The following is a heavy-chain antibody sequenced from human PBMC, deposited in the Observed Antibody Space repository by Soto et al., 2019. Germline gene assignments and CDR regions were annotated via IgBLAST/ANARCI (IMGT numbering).Heavy chain of an antibody. CDR1: GFTFSDYY. J-gene: IGHJ4*02. D-gene: IGHD3-22*01. CDR2: ISSTGNTI. Sequence: QVQLVESGGGLVQTSGSRRIACVASGFTFSDYYMSWVRQAPGKGLEWVSYISSTGNTIYYADSVKGRFTISRDNAKNSVYLQMNNLRAEDTALYFCAKMSSENYYDPVFSWGQGTLVTVSS. CDR3: AKMSSENYYDPVFS. V-gene: IGHV3-11*01.